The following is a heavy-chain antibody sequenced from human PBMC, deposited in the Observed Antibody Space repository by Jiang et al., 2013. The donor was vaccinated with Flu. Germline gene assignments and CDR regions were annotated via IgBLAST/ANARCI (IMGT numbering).Heavy chain of an antibody. CDR3: TRLSCSYGSCYEAY. Sequence: GSGLVKPSETLSLTCIVSTGSMSGYYWSWIRQPPGKGLEWIGYKYYTGASNYNYNPSLKSRVTISVDTSKNQISLHLTSVTAADTAVYYCTRLSCSYGSCYEAYWGPDSWSPSPQ. D-gene: IGHD2-15*01. V-gene: IGHV4-59*08. CDR2: KYYTGASNY. J-gene: IGHJ4*01. CDR1: TGSMSGYY.